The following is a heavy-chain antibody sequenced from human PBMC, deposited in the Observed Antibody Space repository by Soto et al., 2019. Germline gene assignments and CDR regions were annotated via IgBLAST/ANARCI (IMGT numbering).Heavy chain of an antibody. D-gene: IGHD2-2*01. Sequence: GASVKASSKDPRVTFTSYALRSARHSPGQGLELMGGIIPIFGTANSAQKFQGRVTIPADESTSTAYMELSSLRSEDTAVYYCASEGPGYCSSTSCYPLRYDFWVQGTLVTVSS. CDR2: IIPIFGTA. V-gene: IGHV1-69*13. J-gene: IGHJ4*02. CDR3: ASEGPGYCSSTSCYPLRYDF. CDR1: RVTFTSYA.